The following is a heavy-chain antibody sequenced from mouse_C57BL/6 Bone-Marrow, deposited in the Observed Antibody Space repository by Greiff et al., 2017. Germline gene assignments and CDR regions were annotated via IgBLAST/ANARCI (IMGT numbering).Heavy chain of an antibody. D-gene: IGHD4-1*02. CDR2: ISNGGGST. Sequence: EVKVVESGGGLVQPGGSLKLSCAASGFTFSDYYMYWVRQTPEKRLEWVAYISNGGGSTYYPDTVKGRFTISRDNAKNTLYLQMGRLKSEYTAMYYCARRTFNFFFDYWGQGTTLTVSS. V-gene: IGHV5-12*01. CDR3: ARRTFNFFFDY. J-gene: IGHJ2*01. CDR1: GFTFSDYY.